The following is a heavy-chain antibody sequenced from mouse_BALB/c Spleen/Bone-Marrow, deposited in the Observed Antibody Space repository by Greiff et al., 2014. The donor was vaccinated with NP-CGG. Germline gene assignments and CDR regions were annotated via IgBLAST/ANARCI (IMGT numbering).Heavy chain of an antibody. V-gene: IGHV14-3*02. CDR1: GFNIKDTY. CDR2: IDPANGNT. D-gene: IGHD1-1*01. J-gene: IGHJ3*01. Sequence: VQLQQPGAELVKPGASVKLSCTASGFNIKDTYMHWVQQRPEQGLEWIGRIDPANGNTKYAPKFQGKATITADTSSNTAYLQLSSLTSEDTAVYYCAPYYYGSSQFAYWGQGTLVTVSA. CDR3: APYYYGSSQFAY.